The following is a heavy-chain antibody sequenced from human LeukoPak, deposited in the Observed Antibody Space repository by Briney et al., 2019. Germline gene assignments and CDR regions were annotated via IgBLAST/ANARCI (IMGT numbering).Heavy chain of an antibody. Sequence: SVKVSCKASGGTFSSYAISWVRQAPGQGLEWMGGIIPIFGTANYAQKFQGRVTITADESTSTAYMELSSLRSEDTAVYYCARVGERSGDSALYYHYGMDVWGKGTTVTVSS. CDR3: ARVGERSGDSALYYHYGMDV. V-gene: IGHV1-69*01. D-gene: IGHD4-17*01. CDR2: IIPIFGTA. J-gene: IGHJ6*04. CDR1: GGTFSSYA.